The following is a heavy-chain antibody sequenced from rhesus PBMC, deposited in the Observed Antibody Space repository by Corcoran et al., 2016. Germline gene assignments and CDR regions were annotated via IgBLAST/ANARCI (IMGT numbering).Heavy chain of an antibody. Sequence: QVQLQESGPGLVKPSEPLSLTCAVSGGSFSRYWLGWIRPLPVKGLAGIGSIYCSSGFTEYNPSLKSRATISRDTSKNQFALKLSSVTAADTAVYYCARDRLAVTTLSDRFDVWGPGVLVTVSS. V-gene: IGHV4-160*01. D-gene: IGHD4-23*01. CDR1: GGSFSRYW. CDR2: IYCSSGFT. J-gene: IGHJ5-1*01. CDR3: ARDRLAVTTLSDRFDV.